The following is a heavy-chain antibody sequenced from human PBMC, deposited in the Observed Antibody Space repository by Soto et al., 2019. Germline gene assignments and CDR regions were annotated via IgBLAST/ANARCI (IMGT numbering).Heavy chain of an antibody. D-gene: IGHD3-22*01. CDR2: INPNSGGT. CDR1: GYTFTGYY. V-gene: IGHV1-2*04. CDR3: AREFYDISGYYGGYYYYYGMDV. Sequence: ASVKVSCKASGYTFTGYYMHWVRQAPGQGLEWMGWINPNSGGTNYAQKFQGWVTMTRDTSISTAYMELSRLRSDDTAVYYCAREFYDISGYYGGYYYYYGMDVWGQGTTVTVSS. J-gene: IGHJ6*02.